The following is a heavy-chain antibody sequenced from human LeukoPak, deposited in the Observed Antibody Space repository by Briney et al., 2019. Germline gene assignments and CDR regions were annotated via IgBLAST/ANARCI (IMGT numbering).Heavy chain of an antibody. J-gene: IGHJ5*02. CDR1: GFTFSSYW. D-gene: IGHD3-10*01. V-gene: IGHV3-7*04. CDR3: ARDEGNWFDP. Sequence: GGSLRLSCAASGFTFSSYWMSWVRQAPGKGLEWVANIKQDGSVKYYVDSVKGRFTISRDNAKDSLFLQVNSLRAEDTAVYYCARDEGNWFDPWGQGTLVTVSS. CDR2: IKQDGSVK.